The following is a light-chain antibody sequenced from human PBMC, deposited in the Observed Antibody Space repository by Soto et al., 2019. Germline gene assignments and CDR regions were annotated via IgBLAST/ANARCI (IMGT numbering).Light chain of an antibody. CDR1: SSDVGGYNY. CDR2: EVS. CDR3: SSYTSSSAGV. J-gene: IGLJ3*02. Sequence: QSVLTQPASVSGSPGQSITISCTGTSSDVGGYNYVSWYQQHPGKAPKLMIYEVSNRPSGVSNRLSGSKSGNTASLTISGPQAEYEADYYCSSYTSSSAGVFGGGTKLTV. V-gene: IGLV2-14*01.